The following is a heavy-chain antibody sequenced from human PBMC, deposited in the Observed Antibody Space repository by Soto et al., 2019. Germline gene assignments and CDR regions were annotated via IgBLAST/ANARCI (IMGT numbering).Heavy chain of an antibody. J-gene: IGHJ6*02. V-gene: IGHV3-48*01. CDR2: ISSDSSTI. CDR1: GFTFSNYR. D-gene: IGHD3-10*01. Sequence: EVQLVESGGGLVQPGGSLRLSCAASGFTFSNYRMHWVRQAPGKGLEWVSYISSDSSTISYADSVKGRFTISRDNAKNSXYXXMNSLRAEDTAVYYCATYYGSGSFFPDHYYYGMDVWGQGTTVTVSS. CDR3: ATYYGSGSFFPDHYYYGMDV.